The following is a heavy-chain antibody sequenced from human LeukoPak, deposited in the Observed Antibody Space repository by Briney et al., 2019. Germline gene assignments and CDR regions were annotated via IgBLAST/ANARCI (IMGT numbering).Heavy chain of an antibody. CDR1: GGSFSGYY. CDR3: ARRQLGGRWFDP. D-gene: IGHD6-6*01. V-gene: IGHV4-34*01. CDR2: INHSGST. Sequence: KPPETLSLTCAVYGGSFSGYYWSWIRQPPGKGLEWIGEINHSGSTNYNPSLKSRVTISVDTSKNQFSLKLSSVTAADTAVYYCARRQLGGRWFDPWGQGTLVTVSS. J-gene: IGHJ5*02.